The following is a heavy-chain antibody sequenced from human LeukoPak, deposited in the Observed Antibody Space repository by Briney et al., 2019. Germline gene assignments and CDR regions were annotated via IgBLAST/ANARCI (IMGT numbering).Heavy chain of an antibody. CDR2: INPNSGGT. V-gene: IGHV1-2*02. CDR3: ARGLDYYGSGSYYTWFDP. CDR1: GYTFTGYY. J-gene: IGHJ5*02. D-gene: IGHD3-10*01. Sequence: ASVKVSCKASGYTFTGYYMHWVRQAPGQGLEWMGWINPNSGGTNYAQKFQGRVTMTRDTSISTAYMELSRLRSDDTAVYYCARGLDYYGSGSYYTWFDPWGQGTLVTVSS.